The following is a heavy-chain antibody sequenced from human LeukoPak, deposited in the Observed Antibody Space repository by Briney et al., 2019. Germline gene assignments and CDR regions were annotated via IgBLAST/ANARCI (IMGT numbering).Heavy chain of an antibody. CDR1: GFTFRTYS. D-gene: IGHD3-9*01. CDR3: ASAYYDILGGHFDY. Sequence: GSLRLSCAASGFTFRTYSMNWVRQAPGKGLEWIGSIYYSGRTYYNSSLKSRVTISVDTSKNQFSLKVTSVTAADTAVYYCASAYYDILGGHFDYWGQGTLVTVSS. V-gene: IGHV4-59*05. CDR2: IYYSGRT. J-gene: IGHJ4*02.